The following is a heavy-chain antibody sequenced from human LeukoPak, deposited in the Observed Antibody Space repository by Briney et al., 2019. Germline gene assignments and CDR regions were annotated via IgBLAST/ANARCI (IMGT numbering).Heavy chain of an antibody. CDR2: IYTSGST. Sequence: SQTLSLTCTVSGGSLSSGSYYWSWIRQPAGKGLEWIGRIYTSGSTNYNPSLKSRVTISVDTSKNQFSLKLSSVTAADTAVYYCARDPESSSYYYYYYMDVWGKGTTVTVSS. J-gene: IGHJ6*03. CDR1: GGSLSSGSYY. CDR3: ARDPESSSYYYYYYMDV. D-gene: IGHD1-26*01. V-gene: IGHV4-61*02.